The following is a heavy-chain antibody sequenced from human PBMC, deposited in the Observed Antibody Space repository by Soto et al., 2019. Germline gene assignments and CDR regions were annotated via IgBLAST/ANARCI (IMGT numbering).Heavy chain of an antibody. CDR1: GYSFTSYW. D-gene: IGHD3-3*01. J-gene: IGHJ3*02. CDR2: IDPSDSYT. CDR3: ASPNKLFGVVHDAFDI. Sequence: PGESLKISCKGSGYSFTSYWISWVRQMPGKGLEWMGRIDPSDSYTNYSPSFQGHVTISADKSISTAYLQWSSLKASDTAMYYCASPNKLFGVVHDAFDIWGQGTMVTVSS. V-gene: IGHV5-10-1*01.